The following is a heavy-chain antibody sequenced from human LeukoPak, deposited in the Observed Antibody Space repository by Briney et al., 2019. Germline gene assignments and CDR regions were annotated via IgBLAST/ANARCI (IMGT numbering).Heavy chain of an antibody. CDR1: GFTFTSYA. CDR2: MSYDGNNN. Sequence: GGSLRLSCAASGFTFTSYAMHWVRQAPGKGLEWVAAMSYDGNNNFYADSVKGRFTISRDNTKNTLYLQMNSLRPEDTAIYYCARDRGELTQYNWFDPWGQGTLVTVSS. V-gene: IGHV3-30*04. J-gene: IGHJ5*02. D-gene: IGHD3-10*01. CDR3: ARDRGELTQYNWFDP.